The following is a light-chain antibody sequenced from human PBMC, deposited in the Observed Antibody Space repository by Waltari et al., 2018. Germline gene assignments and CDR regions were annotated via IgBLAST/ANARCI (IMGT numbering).Light chain of an antibody. CDR2: KAS. V-gene: IGKV1-5*03. CDR3: QQYDTYPLT. CDR1: QNIKTW. J-gene: IGKJ4*01. Sequence: DIQMSQSPSTLSASIGDRVTITCRASQNIKTWVALYQQKPGKAPKFLVYKASTLDSGVPSRFSGSGSVTEFSLNISSLQPDDFATYYCQQYDTYPLTVGGGTKVEIK.